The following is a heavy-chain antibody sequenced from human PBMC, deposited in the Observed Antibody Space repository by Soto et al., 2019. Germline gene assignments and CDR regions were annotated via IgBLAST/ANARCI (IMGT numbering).Heavy chain of an antibody. Sequence: PSETLSLTCTVSGGSISSYYWSWIRQPPGKGLEWIGYIYYSGSTNYNPSPKSRVTISVDTSKNQFSLKLSSVTAADTAVYYCARAHYDILTYHNPGYYYYMDVWGKGTTVTVSS. CDR1: GGSISSYY. V-gene: IGHV4-59*01. CDR3: ARAHYDILTYHNPGYYYYMDV. J-gene: IGHJ6*03. CDR2: IYYSGST. D-gene: IGHD3-9*01.